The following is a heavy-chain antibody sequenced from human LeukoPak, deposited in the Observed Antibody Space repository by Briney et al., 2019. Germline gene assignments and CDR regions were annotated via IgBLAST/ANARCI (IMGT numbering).Heavy chain of an antibody. D-gene: IGHD6-19*01. Sequence: GGSLRLSCAASVFPFSSYPMARAPRTRGKGLGMVSPFSGSGGRTYYADSVKGRFTISRDNSKKTLYLQMNSLRAEDTAVYYCAKDHSWQWLVWDAFDIWGQGTMVTVSS. CDR2: FSGSGGRT. J-gene: IGHJ3*02. V-gene: IGHV3-23*01. CDR1: VFPFSSYP. CDR3: AKDHSWQWLVWDAFDI.